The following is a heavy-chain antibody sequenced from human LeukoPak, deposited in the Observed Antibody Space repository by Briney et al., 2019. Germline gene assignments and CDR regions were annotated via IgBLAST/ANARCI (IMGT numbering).Heavy chain of an antibody. D-gene: IGHD1-26*01. Sequence: ASVKVSCKASGYTFTSYGISWVRQAPGQGLEWMGWISAYNGNTNYAQKLQGRVTMATDTSTSTAYMELRSLRSDDTAVYYCARDRVSGSYYPDYFDYWGQGTLVTVSS. CDR2: ISAYNGNT. CDR1: GYTFTSYG. J-gene: IGHJ4*02. CDR3: ARDRVSGSYYPDYFDY. V-gene: IGHV1-18*01.